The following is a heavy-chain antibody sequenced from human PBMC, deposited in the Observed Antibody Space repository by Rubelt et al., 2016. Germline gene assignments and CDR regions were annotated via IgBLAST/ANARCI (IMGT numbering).Heavy chain of an antibody. CDR3: ASDNSGSVLVTAMLDF. J-gene: IGHJ4*02. CDR1: SFS. Sequence: SFSMSWVHQAPGKGLEWVANIKYDGTDKHYVDSVKGRFTISRDNAKNSLYLQMNSLRAEDTAVYYCASDNSGSVLVTAMLDFWGPGTLVTVSS. V-gene: IGHV3-7*01. D-gene: IGHD2-21*02. CDR2: IKYDGTDK.